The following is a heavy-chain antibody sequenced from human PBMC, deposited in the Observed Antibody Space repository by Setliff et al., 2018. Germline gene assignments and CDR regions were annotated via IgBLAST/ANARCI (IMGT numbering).Heavy chain of an antibody. CDR1: GFTVSSNY. D-gene: IGHD6-13*01. J-gene: IGHJ4*02. V-gene: IGHV3-66*01. CDR2: IYSGGST. CDR3: ARSGAAPGYFDY. Sequence: GSLRLSCAASGFTVSSNYMSWVRQAPGKGLEWVSVIYSGGSTFYADSVRGRFTISRDNSKNTLYLQMNSLRAEDTAVYYCARSGAAPGYFDYWGQGTLVTVSS.